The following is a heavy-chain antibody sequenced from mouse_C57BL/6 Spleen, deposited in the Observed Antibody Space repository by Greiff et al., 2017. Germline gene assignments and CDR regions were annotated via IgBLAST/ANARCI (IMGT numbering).Heavy chain of an antibody. Sequence: VQLQQPGAELVRPGSSVKLSCKASGYTFTSYWMHWVKQRPIQGLEWIGNIDPSDSETHYNQKFKDKATLTVDKSSSTAYMQLSSLTSEDSAVYSGARRRVVAGNWYFDVWGTGTTVTVSS. V-gene: IGHV1-52*01. D-gene: IGHD1-1*01. J-gene: IGHJ1*03. CDR3: ARRRVVAGNWYFDV. CDR2: IDPSDSET. CDR1: GYTFTSYW.